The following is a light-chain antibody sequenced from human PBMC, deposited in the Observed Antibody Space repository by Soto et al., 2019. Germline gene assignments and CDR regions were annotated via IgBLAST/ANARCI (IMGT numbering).Light chain of an antibody. V-gene: IGKV1-5*01. CDR3: QHYNTYPPERT. CDR2: DAS. Sequence: GYAVTITCLASQSIFSCLAWYQQKPGKPPKLLIYDASSSESGVPSRFSGSGSGTEFTLTIRTLQPDDFATYYSQHYNTYPPERTFGQGTQVDIK. J-gene: IGKJ1*01. CDR1: QSIFSC.